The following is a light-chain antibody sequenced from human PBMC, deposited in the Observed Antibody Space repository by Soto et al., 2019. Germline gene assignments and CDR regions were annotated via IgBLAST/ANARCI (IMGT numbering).Light chain of an antibody. CDR2: GAS. CDR1: QSVSSK. Sequence: ERVMTQSPATLSVAPGEGATLSGRASQSVSSKLAWYQQKPGQAPRLLIYGASPRATGIPARFSGSGSGTDFPLTISSLEPEDFAVYYCQQRSRWPWTFGQGTKVDIK. J-gene: IGKJ1*01. CDR3: QQRSRWPWT. V-gene: IGKV3-15*01.